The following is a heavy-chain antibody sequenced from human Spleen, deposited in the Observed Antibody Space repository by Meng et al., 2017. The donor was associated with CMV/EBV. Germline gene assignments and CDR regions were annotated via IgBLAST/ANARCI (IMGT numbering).Heavy chain of an antibody. V-gene: IGHV3-74*01. D-gene: IGHD2-8*01. J-gene: IGHJ6*02. Sequence: LSLTCAASGFTFSSYWMHWVRQAPGKGLVWVSRINSDGSSTSYADSVKGRFTISRDNAKNTLYLQMNSLRAEDTAVYYCAKEGGLDCTNGVCYYYYYYGMDVWGQGTTVTVSS. CDR2: INSDGSST. CDR1: GFTFSSYW. CDR3: AKEGGLDCTNGVCYYYYYYGMDV.